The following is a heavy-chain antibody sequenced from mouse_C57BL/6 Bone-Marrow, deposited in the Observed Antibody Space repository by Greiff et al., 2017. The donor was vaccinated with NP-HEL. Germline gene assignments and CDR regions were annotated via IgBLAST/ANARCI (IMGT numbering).Heavy chain of an antibody. CDR3: ARGGTVEGDY. Sequence: QVQLKESGAELVKPGASVKISCKASGYAFSSYWMNWVKQRPGKGLEWIGQIYPGDGDTNYNGKFKGKATLTADKSSSTAYMQLSSLTSEDSAVYFCARGGTVEGDYWGQGTTLTVSS. V-gene: IGHV1-80*01. CDR1: GYAFSSYW. CDR2: IYPGDGDT. D-gene: IGHD1-1*01. J-gene: IGHJ2*01.